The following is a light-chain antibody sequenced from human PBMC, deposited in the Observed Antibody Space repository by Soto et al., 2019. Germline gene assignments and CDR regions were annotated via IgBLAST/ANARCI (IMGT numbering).Light chain of an antibody. CDR1: QSVSTW. Sequence: DIQMTQSPATLSASVGDRVTITCRASQSVSTWLAWYQQKPGEAPNLLIYKASTLRSGVPSRFSGSGSGTEFTLTISSLQPDDFVTYYCQQYSIYSRTFGQGTKVELK. V-gene: IGKV1-5*03. J-gene: IGKJ1*01. CDR2: KAS. CDR3: QQYSIYSRT.